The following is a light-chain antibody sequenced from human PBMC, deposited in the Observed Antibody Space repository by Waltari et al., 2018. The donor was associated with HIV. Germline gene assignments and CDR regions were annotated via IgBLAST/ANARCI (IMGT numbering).Light chain of an antibody. Sequence: IVLTQSPGTLSLSPGEIGTLSCTTSQRVSSSFLAWYQQKFGQSPRLLIYGTSRRAIGISDRFTASGSGTDFTLSISRVEPEDSALYYCQQYGSAPRWTFGQGTKVEI. CDR2: GTS. CDR3: QQYGSAPRWT. J-gene: IGKJ1*01. CDR1: QRVSSSF. V-gene: IGKV3-20*01.